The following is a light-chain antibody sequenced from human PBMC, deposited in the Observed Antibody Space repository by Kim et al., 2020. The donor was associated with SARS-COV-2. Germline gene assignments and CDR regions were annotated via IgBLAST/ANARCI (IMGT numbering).Light chain of an antibody. J-gene: IGKJ4*01. CDR3: QQYNNWPLT. CDR2: GAS. CDR1: QSVSSN. V-gene: IGKV3-15*01. Sequence: VSPGARATLSCRASQSVSSNLAWYQQKPGQAPRLLIYGASTRATGIPARFSGSGSGTEFTLTISSLQSEDFAVYYCQQYNNWPLTFGGGTKVDIK.